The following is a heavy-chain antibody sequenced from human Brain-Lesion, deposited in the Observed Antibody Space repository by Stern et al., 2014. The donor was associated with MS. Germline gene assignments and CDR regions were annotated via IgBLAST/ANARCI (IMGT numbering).Heavy chain of an antibody. Sequence: QLQLQESGPGLVKPSETLSLTCTVSGGSISSSSYYWGWIRQPPGKGLEWIGSIYYRGSTYYNPSLKRRVTISMDQSKNQLSLRLSSVTAADTAVYFCAKLWLGELPESPFDYWGQGTLVTVSS. D-gene: IGHD3-10*01. CDR1: GGSISSSSYY. J-gene: IGHJ4*02. CDR2: IYYRGST. CDR3: AKLWLGELPESPFDY. V-gene: IGHV4-39*01.